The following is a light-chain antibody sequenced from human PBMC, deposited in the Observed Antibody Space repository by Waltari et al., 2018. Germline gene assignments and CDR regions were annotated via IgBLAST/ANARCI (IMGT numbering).Light chain of an antibody. CDR1: QDIARL. V-gene: IGKV1D-16*01. Sequence: IQMTQSPSSLSCSVGGRVTTTCRATQDIARLLAWYQQQPGKAPKSLIYAASNLHSGVPSMFSGSGSGTDFTLTISSLQPEDFATYDCQQYNNYPLTFGGGTKVEIK. J-gene: IGKJ4*01. CDR2: AAS. CDR3: QQYNNYPLT.